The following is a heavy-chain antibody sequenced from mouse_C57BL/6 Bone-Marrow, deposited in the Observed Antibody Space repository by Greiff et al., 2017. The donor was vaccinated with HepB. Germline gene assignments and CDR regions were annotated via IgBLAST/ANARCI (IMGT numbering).Heavy chain of an antibody. CDR1: GFTFSDYY. CDR2: ISNGGGST. J-gene: IGHJ2*01. Sequence: EVQVVESGGGLVQPGGSLKLSCAASGFTFSDYYMYWVRQTPEKRLEWVAYISNGGGSTYYPDTVKGRFTISRDNAKNTLYLQMSRLKSEDTAMYYCARGGSPDYFDYWGQGTTLTVSS. CDR3: ARGGSPDYFDY. V-gene: IGHV5-12*01.